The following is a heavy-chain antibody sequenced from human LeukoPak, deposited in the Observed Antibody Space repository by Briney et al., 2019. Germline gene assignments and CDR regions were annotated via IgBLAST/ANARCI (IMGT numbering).Heavy chain of an antibody. Sequence: SVKVSCKASGGTFSSYAISWVRQAPGQGLEWMGRIIPIFGTANYAQKFQGRVTITTDESTSTAYMELSSLRSEDTAVYYCARDRSLGATWGYYYYYMDVWGKGTTVTVSS. V-gene: IGHV1-69*05. CDR3: ARDRSLGATWGYYYYYMDV. D-gene: IGHD1-26*01. CDR1: GGTFSSYA. CDR2: IIPIFGTA. J-gene: IGHJ6*03.